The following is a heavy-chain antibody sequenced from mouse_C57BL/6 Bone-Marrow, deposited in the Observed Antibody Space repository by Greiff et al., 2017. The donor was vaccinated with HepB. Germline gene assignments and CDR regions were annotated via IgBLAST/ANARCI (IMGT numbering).Heavy chain of an antibody. CDR1: GYAFTNYL. J-gene: IGHJ2*01. V-gene: IGHV1-54*01. Sequence: VQLVESGAELVRPGTSVKVSCKASGYAFTNYLIEWVKQRPGQGLEWIGVINPGSGGTNYNEKFKGKATLTADKSSSTAYMQLSSLTSEDSAVYFCARCLSTTVTCFDYWGQGTTLTVSS. CDR2: INPGSGGT. D-gene: IGHD2-2*01. CDR3: ARCLSTTVTCFDY.